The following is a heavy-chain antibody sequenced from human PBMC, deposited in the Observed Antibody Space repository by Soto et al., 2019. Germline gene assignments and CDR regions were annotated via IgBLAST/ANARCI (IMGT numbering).Heavy chain of an antibody. CDR2: INHSGST. J-gene: IGHJ6*03. V-gene: IGHV4-34*01. Sequence: QVQLQQWGAGLLKPSETLSLTCAVYGGSFSGYYWSWIRQPPGQGLEWIGEINHSGSTNYHPSLKSRVTISVDTARNHFSLKVSAVTAADTAVYYGASTPILFRYYYYYMDVWGKGTTVTVSS. CDR1: GGSFSGYY. D-gene: IGHD2-15*01. CDR3: ASTPILFRYYYYYMDV.